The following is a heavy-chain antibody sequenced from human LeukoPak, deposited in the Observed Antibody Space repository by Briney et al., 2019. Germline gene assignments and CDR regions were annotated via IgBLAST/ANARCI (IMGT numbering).Heavy chain of an antibody. Sequence: GASVKVSCKASGYTFTGYYMHWVRQAPGQGLEWMGRINPNSGGTNYAQKFQGRVTMTRDTSISTAYMELSRLRSDDTAVYYCAREARLGCSGGSCFNDAFDIWGQGTVVIVSS. V-gene: IGHV1-2*06. CDR3: AREARLGCSGGSCFNDAFDI. CDR1: GYTFTGYY. CDR2: INPNSGGT. J-gene: IGHJ3*02. D-gene: IGHD2-15*01.